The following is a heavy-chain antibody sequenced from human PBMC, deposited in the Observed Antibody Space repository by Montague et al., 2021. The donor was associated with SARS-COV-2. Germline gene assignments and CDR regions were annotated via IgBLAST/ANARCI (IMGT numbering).Heavy chain of an antibody. V-gene: IGHV4-59*12. J-gene: IGHJ6*03. CDR2: IYNSGTT. Sequence: SETLSLTCTVSNVSINNYSRGWIRQAPGKGLEWIGHIYNSGTTDYNPSLRSRVTISMDTSRNQFSLKLSSVTAADTAVYYCARGLQRVVPGVLGVGPYYYYYMDVWGKGTTVTVSS. CDR1: NVSINNYS. D-gene: IGHD2-2*01. CDR3: ARGLQRVVPGVLGVGPYYYYYMDV.